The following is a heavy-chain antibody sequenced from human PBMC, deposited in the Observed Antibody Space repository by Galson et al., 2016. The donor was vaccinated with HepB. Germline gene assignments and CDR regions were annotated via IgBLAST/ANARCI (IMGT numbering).Heavy chain of an antibody. CDR3: VRRRVNFDY. CDR1: GYTFTSSY. CDR2: IIPSDGGT. D-gene: IGHD4-23*01. J-gene: IGHJ4*02. V-gene: IGHV1-46*01. Sequence: SCKASGYTFTSSYMHWVRQAPGQGLEWMGIIIPSDGGTSYAQKFQGRVTLTRDTSTSTVYMELSSLRSEDTAVYYCVRRRVNFDYWGQGTLVTVSS.